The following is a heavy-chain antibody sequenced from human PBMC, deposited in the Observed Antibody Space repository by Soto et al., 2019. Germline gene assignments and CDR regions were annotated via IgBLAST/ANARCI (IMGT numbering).Heavy chain of an antibody. D-gene: IGHD2-2*01. CDR2: ISSSGSTI. CDR3: ARVGDTAAAPHYYFDY. V-gene: IGHV3-11*01. J-gene: IGHJ4*02. Sequence: GGSPRLSCAASGFTFSDYYMSWIRQAPGKGLEWVSYISSSGSTIYYADSVKGRFTISRDNAENSLYLQMNSLRAEDTAVYYCARVGDTAAAPHYYFDYWGQGTLVTVSS. CDR1: GFTFSDYY.